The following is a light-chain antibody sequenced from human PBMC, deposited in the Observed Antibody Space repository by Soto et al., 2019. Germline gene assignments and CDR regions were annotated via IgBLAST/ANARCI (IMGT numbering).Light chain of an antibody. CDR3: QQSGSSPLT. CDR2: GAS. Sequence: EIVLTQSPGTLSLSPVERATLSCRASQSVSSSYLAWYQQKPGQAPRLLIYGASSRATGIPDRFSGSGSGTDVPLTISRLEPEDFAIYYCQQSGSSPLTFGGGTKVEIK. V-gene: IGKV3-20*01. J-gene: IGKJ4*01. CDR1: QSVSSSY.